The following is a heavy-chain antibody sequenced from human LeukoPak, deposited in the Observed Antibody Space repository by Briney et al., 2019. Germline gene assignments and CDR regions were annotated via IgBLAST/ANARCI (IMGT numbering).Heavy chain of an antibody. V-gene: IGHV3-30*18. Sequence: GRSLRLSCAVSGFSFSTYAMHWVRQAPGKGLDWVAVISNDGDKKYYADSVKGRFTISRDTSKNTLFLQMNSLRAEDTAVYYCAKDRPLNWGYYFDYWGQGTLVTVSS. CDR2: ISNDGDKK. D-gene: IGHD7-27*01. CDR1: GFSFSTYA. J-gene: IGHJ4*02. CDR3: AKDRPLNWGYYFDY.